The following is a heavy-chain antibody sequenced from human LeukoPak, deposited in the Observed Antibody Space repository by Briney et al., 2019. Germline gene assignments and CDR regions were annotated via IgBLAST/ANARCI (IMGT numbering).Heavy chain of an antibody. CDR3: ARLAYCGGDRYFTFDY. J-gene: IGHJ4*02. CDR1: GFTFSDYY. D-gene: IGHD2-21*02. CDR2: ISSSGSTI. Sequence: GGSLRLSCAASGFTFSDYYMSWIRQAPGKGLEWVSYISSSGSTIYYADSVKGRFTISRDNAKNSLYLQMNSLRAEDTAVYYCARLAYCGGDRYFTFDYWGQGTLVTVSS. V-gene: IGHV3-11*01.